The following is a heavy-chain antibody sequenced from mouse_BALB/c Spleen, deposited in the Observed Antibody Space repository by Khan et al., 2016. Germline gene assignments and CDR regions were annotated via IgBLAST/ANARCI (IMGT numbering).Heavy chain of an antibody. D-gene: IGHD2-13*01. V-gene: IGHV1-4*01. J-gene: IGHJ2*01. CDR1: GYIFTSYT. Sequence: QVQLQQPGAELARPGASVRMSCKASGYIFTSYTIHWVKLRPGQGLVWIGYINPTSGYTNYHQKFKDKATLTADKSSITAYMQLGSLTSEDSAVYSGARWTRMGGDYLFDYWGQGTTLTVSS. CDR2: INPTSGYT. CDR3: ARWTRMGGDYLFDY.